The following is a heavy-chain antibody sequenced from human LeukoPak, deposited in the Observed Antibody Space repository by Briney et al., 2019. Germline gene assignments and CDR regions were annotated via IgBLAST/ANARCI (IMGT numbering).Heavy chain of an antibody. Sequence: GGSLRLSCAASGFTVSSNYMSWVRQAPGQGLEWVSVIYSGGSTYYADSVKGRFTISRDNSKNTLYLQMNSLRAEDTAVYYCARVDSSGWYFDYWGQGTLVTVSS. D-gene: IGHD6-19*01. V-gene: IGHV3-66*01. CDR3: ARVDSSGWYFDY. J-gene: IGHJ4*02. CDR2: IYSGGST. CDR1: GFTVSSNY.